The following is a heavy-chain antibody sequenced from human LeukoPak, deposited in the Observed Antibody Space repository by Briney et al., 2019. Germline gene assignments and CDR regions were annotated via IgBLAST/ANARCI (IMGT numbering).Heavy chain of an antibody. Sequence: PSETPSLTCTVSGGSISSYYWSWIRQPAGQGLEWIGRIYTSGSTNYNPSLKSRVTMSVDTSKNQFSLKLSSVNAADTAVYYCARDLGDYGDYVEYWGQGTLVTVSS. D-gene: IGHD4-17*01. V-gene: IGHV4-4*07. CDR2: IYTSGST. CDR1: GGSISSYY. J-gene: IGHJ4*02. CDR3: ARDLGDYGDYVEY.